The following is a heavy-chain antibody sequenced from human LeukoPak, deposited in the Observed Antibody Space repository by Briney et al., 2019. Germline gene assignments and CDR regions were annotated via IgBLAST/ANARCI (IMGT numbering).Heavy chain of an antibody. J-gene: IGHJ6*03. Sequence: GGSLRLSCAASGFTFSTYAMHWVRQAPGKGLEWVAVISYDGSNKYYADSVKGRFTISRDNSKNTLYLQMNSLRPEDTAVYYCARVALAGTYDYYHMDLWRKGNTVTVSS. CDR3: ARVALAGTYDYYHMDL. CDR2: ISYDGSNK. V-gene: IGHV3-30*04. CDR1: GFTFSTYA. D-gene: IGHD6-19*01.